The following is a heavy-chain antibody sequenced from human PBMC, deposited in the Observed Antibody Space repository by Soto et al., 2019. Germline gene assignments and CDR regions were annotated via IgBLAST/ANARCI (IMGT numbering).Heavy chain of an antibody. V-gene: IGHV6-1*01. CDR1: GDSVSSKSAA. CDR2: TYYRSKWYY. D-gene: IGHD3-10*01. J-gene: IGHJ3*02. CDR3: AREYGSGSQLDAFDI. Sequence: QVQLQQSGPGLVQPSQTLSLTCAITGDSVSSKSAAWNWIRQSPSRGLEWRGRTYYRSKWYYDYEVSVKSRLTINPDTSKNQFSLQLNSVSPEDTAVYYCAREYGSGSQLDAFDIWGQGTMVTVSP.